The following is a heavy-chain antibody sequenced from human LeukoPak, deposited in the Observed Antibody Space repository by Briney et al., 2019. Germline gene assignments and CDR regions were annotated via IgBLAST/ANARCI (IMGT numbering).Heavy chain of an antibody. D-gene: IGHD6-6*01. J-gene: IGHJ5*02. V-gene: IGHV4-34*01. Sequence: SETLSLTCAVYGGSFSGYYWAWIRQPPGKGLEWIGEINHSGSTNYKPSLKSRVTISVDTSKNHFSLNLSSVTAADTAVYYCARVRVAARPFNWFDPWGQGALVTVSS. CDR3: ARVRVAARPFNWFDP. CDR1: GGSFSGYY. CDR2: INHSGST.